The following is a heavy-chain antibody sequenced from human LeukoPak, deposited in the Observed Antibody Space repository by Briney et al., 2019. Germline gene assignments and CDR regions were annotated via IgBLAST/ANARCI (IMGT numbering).Heavy chain of an antibody. CDR2: NSASGETT. CDR3: AKAPVGWLRPLDY. CDR1: GSTFSTYA. Sequence: GGSLRLSCAASGSTFSTYAMSWVRQAPGKGLEWVSGNSASGETTYYADSVKGRFTISRDNSKNTLHLQMNSLRAEDTAVYYCAKAPVGWLRPLDYWGQGTLVTVSS. V-gene: IGHV3-23*01. D-gene: IGHD5-12*01. J-gene: IGHJ4*02.